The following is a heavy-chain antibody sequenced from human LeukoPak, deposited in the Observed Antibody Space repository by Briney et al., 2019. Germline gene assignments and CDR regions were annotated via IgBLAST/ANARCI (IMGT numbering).Heavy chain of an antibody. J-gene: IGHJ6*04. D-gene: IGHD2-2*01. CDR1: GFTFSSYW. CDR2: IKQDGSEK. V-gene: IGHV3-7*01. CDR3: AKVWCSSTSCHGGAMMDV. Sequence: PGGSLRLSCAASGFTFSSYWMSWVRQAPGKGLEWVANIKQDGSEKYYVDSVKGRFTISRDNSKNTVYLQMNSLRAEGTAVYHCAKVWCSSTSCHGGAMMDVWGKGTTVTVSS.